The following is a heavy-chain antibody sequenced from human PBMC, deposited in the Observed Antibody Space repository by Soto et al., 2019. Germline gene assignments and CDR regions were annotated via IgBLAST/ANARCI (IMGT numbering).Heavy chain of an antibody. J-gene: IGHJ2*01. CDR2: IHESGSM. CDR3: ARGPDTWFFDL. Sequence: QVQLQESGPGLVKPSQTLSLTCTVSGGSISSGGYYWSWIRQHPGKGLEWIGYIHESGSMYYKASLKSRVTISIDTSKNQFSLKLTSVTAADTAVYYCARGPDTWFFDLWGRGTLVTVSS. V-gene: IGHV4-31*03. D-gene: IGHD3-9*01. CDR1: GGSISSGGYY.